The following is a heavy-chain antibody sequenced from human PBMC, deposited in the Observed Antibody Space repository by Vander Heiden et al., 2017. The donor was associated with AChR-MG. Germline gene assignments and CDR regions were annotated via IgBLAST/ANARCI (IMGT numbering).Heavy chain of an antibody. CDR1: GYTFTSYG. CDR3: ARDGRTMVQGAPYYYMDV. J-gene: IGHJ6*03. D-gene: IGHD3-10*01. V-gene: IGHV1-18*01. Sequence: GQSGAEVKKPGASVKVSCKASGYTFTSYGISWVRQAPGQGLEWMGWISAYNGNTDYAQKLQGRVTMTTDTSTSTAYMELRSLRSDDTAVYYCARDGRTMVQGAPYYYMDVWGKGTTVTVSS. CDR2: ISAYNGNT.